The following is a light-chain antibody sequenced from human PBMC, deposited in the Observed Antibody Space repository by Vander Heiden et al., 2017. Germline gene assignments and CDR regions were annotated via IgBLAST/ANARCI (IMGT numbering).Light chain of an antibody. CDR2: DAS. J-gene: IGKJ2*01. Sequence: EIVLTQSPGTLSLSPGERATLSSSASQSVINRYLAWYQQKPGQAPRLLIYDASNRATGIPDRFSGGGSGTDFALTISRLEPEDFAVYFCHQYGGSLPYTFGQGTKLEIK. CDR3: HQYGGSLPYT. V-gene: IGKV3-20*01. CDR1: QSVINRY.